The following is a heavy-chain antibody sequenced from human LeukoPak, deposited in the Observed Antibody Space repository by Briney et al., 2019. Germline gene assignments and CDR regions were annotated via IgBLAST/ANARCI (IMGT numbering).Heavy chain of an antibody. J-gene: IGHJ4*02. CDR3: ARDPSYDDSSGSWYYFDY. D-gene: IGHD3-22*01. V-gene: IGHV3-33*01. Sequence: QPGRSLRLSCAASGFTFSSYGMHWVRQAPGKRLEWVAVIWYDGSNKYYADSVRGRFTISRDNSKNTLYLQMNRLRAEGTAVYYCARDPSYDDSSGSWYYFDYWGQGTLVTVSS. CDR1: GFTFSSYG. CDR2: IWYDGSNK.